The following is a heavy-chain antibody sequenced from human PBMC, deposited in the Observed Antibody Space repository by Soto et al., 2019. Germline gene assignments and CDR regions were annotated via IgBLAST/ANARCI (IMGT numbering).Heavy chain of an antibody. CDR1: GFTFSVYY. CDR3: ARDGGRGWDLDN. D-gene: IGHD6-19*01. CDR2: ISGSGKTI. V-gene: IGHV3-11*01. Sequence: QVQLVESGGGLVRPGGSLRLSCAASGFTFSVYYMSWIRQAPGKGLEWVSHISGSGKTIYYADSVKSRFSISRDNAEKSLYLQMNSLRGEDTGVYYCARDGGRGWDLDNWGQGTLVTVSS. J-gene: IGHJ4*02.